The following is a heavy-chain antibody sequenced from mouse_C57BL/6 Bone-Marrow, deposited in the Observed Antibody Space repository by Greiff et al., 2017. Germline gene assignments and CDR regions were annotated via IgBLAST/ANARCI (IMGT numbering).Heavy chain of an antibody. D-gene: IGHD2-4*01. CDR3: ARQGYYEGFAY. Sequence: EVQRVESGGGLVKPGGSLKLSCAASGFTFSSYTMSWVRQTPEQRLEWVATISGGGGNTNYPDSVKGRFTISRDNAKNTLYLQMSSLRSEDTALYYCARQGYYEGFAYWGQGTLVTVSA. CDR1: GFTFSSYT. CDR2: ISGGGGNT. V-gene: IGHV5-9*01. J-gene: IGHJ3*01.